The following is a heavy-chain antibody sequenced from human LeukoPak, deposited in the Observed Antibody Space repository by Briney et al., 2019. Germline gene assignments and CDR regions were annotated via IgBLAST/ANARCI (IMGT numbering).Heavy chain of an antibody. CDR2: IIPIVGRA. CDR1: GDTFTSYA. V-gene: IGHV1-69*05. CDR3: ARNRHYDFWSGRSDAFDI. D-gene: IGHD3-3*01. Sequence: SVKVSCKASGDTFTSYAISWVRHAPGQGLEWMGGIIPIVGRANYAQKFQGRVTITTDTSTSTAYMELSSLRSEDTAVYYCARNRHYDFWSGRSDAFDIWGQGTMVTVSS. J-gene: IGHJ3*02.